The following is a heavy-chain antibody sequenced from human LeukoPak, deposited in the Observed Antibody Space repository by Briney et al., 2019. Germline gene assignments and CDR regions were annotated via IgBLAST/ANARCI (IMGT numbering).Heavy chain of an antibody. D-gene: IGHD5-24*01. V-gene: IGHV4-59*01. CDR3: ASGRDGYSYFDY. J-gene: IGHJ4*02. CDR1: GGSISSYY. CDR2: IYYSGST. Sequence: SETLSLTCTVSGGSISSYYWSWIRQPPGKGLEWIGYIYYSGSTNYNPSLKSRVTISVDTSKNQFSLKLSSVNAADTAVYYCASGRDGYSYFDYWGQGTLVTVSS.